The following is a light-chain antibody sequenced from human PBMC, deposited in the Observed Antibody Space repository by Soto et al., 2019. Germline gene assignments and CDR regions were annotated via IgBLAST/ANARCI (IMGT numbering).Light chain of an antibody. J-gene: IGKJ1*01. CDR2: AAS. V-gene: IGKV1-39*01. Sequence: DIQMTQSPSTLSASVGDRVTITCRASQSISSYLNWYQQKPGKAPKLLIYAASNLQSGVPSRFSGSGSGTDFTLTISSLQTEDFETYHCQQTYSTLQTFGQGTKV. CDR1: QSISSY. CDR3: QQTYSTLQT.